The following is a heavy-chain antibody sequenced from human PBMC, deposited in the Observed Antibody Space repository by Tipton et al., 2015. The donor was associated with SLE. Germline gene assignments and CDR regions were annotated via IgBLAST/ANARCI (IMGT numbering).Heavy chain of an antibody. Sequence: LWSRVTISGDTSTNQFSLKLSSVTAADTAVYYCARGWDYDFWSGYADYWGQGTLVTVSS. D-gene: IGHD3-3*01. V-gene: IGHV4-34*01. J-gene: IGHJ4*02. CDR3: ARGWDYDFWSGYADY.